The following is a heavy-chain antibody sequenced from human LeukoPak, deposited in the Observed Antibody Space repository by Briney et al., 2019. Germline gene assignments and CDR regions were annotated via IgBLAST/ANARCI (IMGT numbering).Heavy chain of an antibody. V-gene: IGHV3-53*01. D-gene: IGHD1/OR15-1a*01. J-gene: IGHJ6*03. CDR2: IYSGGTT. CDR1: GPCVSSNF. CDR3: ARDGYGNNYMDV. Sequence: PGGSLRLSCAASGPCVSSNFMSWVRQAPGKGLEWVSVIYSGGTTYYADSVKGRFTISRDNSKNTLSLQMNSMRAEDTAVYYCARDGYGNNYMDVWGKGTTVTVSS.